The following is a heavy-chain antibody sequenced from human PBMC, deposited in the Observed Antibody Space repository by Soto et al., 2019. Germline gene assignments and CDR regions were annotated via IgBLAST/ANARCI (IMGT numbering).Heavy chain of an antibody. D-gene: IGHD5-12*01. CDR1: GFTVSSKY. V-gene: IGHV3-30-3*01. Sequence: GGSLRLSCAASGFTVSSKYMSWVRQAPGKGLEWVAVISYDGSNKYYADSVKGRFTISRDNSKNTLYLQMNSLRAEDTAVYYCARVEMATIASWYFDLWGRGTLVTVSS. CDR3: ARVEMATIASWYFDL. CDR2: ISYDGSNK. J-gene: IGHJ2*01.